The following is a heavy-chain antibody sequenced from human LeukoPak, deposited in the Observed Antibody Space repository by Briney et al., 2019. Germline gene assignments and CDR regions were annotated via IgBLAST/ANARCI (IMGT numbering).Heavy chain of an antibody. Sequence: PSVTLSLTCGVSGGSISGTNWWSWVRQPPGQGLEWIGEISLAGQTNYNPSLSGRVTMSLDKSSNQLSLHLTSVTAADTATYFCSRESGPFCPFGYWGQGTLVIVSS. D-gene: IGHD1-26*01. CDR3: SRESGPFCPFGY. V-gene: IGHV4-4*02. J-gene: IGHJ4*02. CDR1: GGSISGTNW. CDR2: ISLAGQT.